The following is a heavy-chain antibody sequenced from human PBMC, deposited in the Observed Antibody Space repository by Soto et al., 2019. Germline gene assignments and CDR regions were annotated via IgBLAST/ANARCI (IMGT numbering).Heavy chain of an antibody. D-gene: IGHD1-20*01. Sequence: EVQLLDSGGGLVQPGESPRLSCAASGFTITSSAMSWVRQAPGKGLEWVSTTGISGRTTYYADSVKGRFTVSRDDSKNTLDLQMSSLRAEDTAVYYCATVHNTSRSFDYWGQGTPVTVSS. CDR2: TGISGRTT. CDR1: GFTITSSA. V-gene: IGHV3-23*01. CDR3: ATVHNTSRSFDY. J-gene: IGHJ4*02.